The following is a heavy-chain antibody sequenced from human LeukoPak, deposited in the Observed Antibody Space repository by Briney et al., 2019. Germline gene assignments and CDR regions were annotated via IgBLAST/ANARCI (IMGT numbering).Heavy chain of an antibody. J-gene: IGHJ4*02. V-gene: IGHV3-30*02. CDR1: GFTFSSYG. CDR2: IRYDGSNK. CDR3: ASHTSVWLLSASPFDY. Sequence: GGSLRLSCAASGFTFSSYGMHWVRQAPGKGLEWVAFIRYDGSNKYYADSVKGRFTISRDNSKNTLYLQMNSLRAEDTAVYYCASHTSVWLLSASPFDYWGQGTLVTVSS. D-gene: IGHD3-3*01.